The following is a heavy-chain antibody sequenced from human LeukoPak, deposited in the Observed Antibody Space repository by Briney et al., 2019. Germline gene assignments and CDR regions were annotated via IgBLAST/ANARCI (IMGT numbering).Heavy chain of an antibody. CDR1: GGSISSYY. CDR2: INHSGST. V-gene: IGHV4-34*01. CDR3: ARGRVAGSSWLYYYYGMDV. Sequence: PSETLSLTCTVSGGSISSYYWSWIRQPPGKGLEWIGEINHSGSTNYNPSLKSRVTISVDTSKNQFSLKLSSVTAADTAVYYCARGRVAGSSWLYYYYGMDVWGQGTTVTVSS. J-gene: IGHJ6*02. D-gene: IGHD6-13*01.